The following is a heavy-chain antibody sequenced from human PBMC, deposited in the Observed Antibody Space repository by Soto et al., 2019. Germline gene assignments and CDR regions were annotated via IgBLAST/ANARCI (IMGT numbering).Heavy chain of an antibody. J-gene: IGHJ3*02. V-gene: IGHV4-59*11. CDR2: IYHTVNT. Sequence: SETLSLTCSVSGVSIGIHFWRWMRQAPGKGPELVGYIYHTVNTNYNPALKSRVTISMDTSENQLSLQLSSVTAADTAVYYCARLQYTVVTALDIWGQGTMVTVSS. CDR3: ARLQYTVVTALDI. CDR1: GVSIGIHF. D-gene: IGHD2-15*01.